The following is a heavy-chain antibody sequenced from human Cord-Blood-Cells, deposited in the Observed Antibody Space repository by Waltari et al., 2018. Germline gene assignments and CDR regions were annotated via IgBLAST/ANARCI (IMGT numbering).Heavy chain of an antibody. J-gene: IGHJ4*02. CDR1: GYTFTSYD. V-gene: IGHV1-8*01. CDR2: RNPNSGNT. D-gene: IGHD6-13*01. CDR3: AREPIAAAGTDY. Sequence: QVQLVQSGAEVKKPGASVKVSCKASGYTFTSYDINWVRQATGQGLAWMGWRNPNSGNTGKAQEFQGRVTMTRNTSISTAYMELSSLRSEDTAVYYCAREPIAAAGTDYWGQGTLVTVSS.